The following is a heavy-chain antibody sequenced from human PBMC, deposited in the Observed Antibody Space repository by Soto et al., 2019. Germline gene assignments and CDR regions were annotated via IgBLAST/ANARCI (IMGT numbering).Heavy chain of an antibody. J-gene: IGHJ6*03. Sequence: QLQLQESGPGLVKPSETLSLTCTVSGGSVSSGSYYWGWIRQPPGKGLEWIGSIYYSGNTYYNPSLKSRVTISVDTSKNQFSLKLSSVTAADTAVYYCAGHVGGYYYYMDVWGKGTTVTVSS. CDR1: GGSVSSGSYY. D-gene: IGHD2-15*01. CDR3: AGHVGGYYYYMDV. CDR2: IYYSGNT. V-gene: IGHV4-39*01.